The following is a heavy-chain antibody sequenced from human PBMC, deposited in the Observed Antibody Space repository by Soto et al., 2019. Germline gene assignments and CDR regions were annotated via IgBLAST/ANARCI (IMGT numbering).Heavy chain of an antibody. Sequence: SETLSLTCTVSGGSISSGDYYWSWIRQPPGKGLERIGYIYYSGSTYYNKSLKNRVTKSVDTSKNQFSLKLSSVTAADMAVYYCARGSYYYDSSGYRALDAFDIWGQGTMVT. CDR2: IYYSGST. CDR3: ARGSYYYDSSGYRALDAFDI. CDR1: GGSISSGDYY. J-gene: IGHJ3*02. V-gene: IGHV4-30-4*01. D-gene: IGHD3-22*01.